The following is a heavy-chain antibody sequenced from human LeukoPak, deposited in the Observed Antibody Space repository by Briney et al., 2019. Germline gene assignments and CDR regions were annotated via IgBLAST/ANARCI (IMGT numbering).Heavy chain of an antibody. J-gene: IGHJ4*02. V-gene: IGHV3-23*01. CDR2: FSATDGSA. CDR3: ARGGSGYYTFSFFDY. D-gene: IGHD3-22*01. Sequence: GGSPRLSCAASGFTVSSYGMTWVRQAPGKGLEWVSAFSATDGSAQYAESVKGRFTISRDNSENSLYLQMDSLRDEDTAVYYCARGGSGYYTFSFFDYWGQGTLVTVSS. CDR1: GFTVSSYG.